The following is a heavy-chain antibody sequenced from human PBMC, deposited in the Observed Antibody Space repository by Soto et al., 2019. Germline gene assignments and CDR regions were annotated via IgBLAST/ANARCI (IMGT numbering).Heavy chain of an antibody. D-gene: IGHD4-4*01. CDR2: INHSGST. CDR3: ARVYGMRGYRGPKGMDV. J-gene: IGHJ6*02. V-gene: IGHV4-34*01. CDR1: GGSFSGYY. Sequence: QVQLQQWGAGLLKPSETLSLTCAVYGGSFSGYYWSWIRQPPGKGLEWIGEINHSGSTNYNPSLKSRVTISVDTSKNQFSLKLSSVTAADTAVYHCARVYGMRGYRGPKGMDVWGQGTTVTVSS.